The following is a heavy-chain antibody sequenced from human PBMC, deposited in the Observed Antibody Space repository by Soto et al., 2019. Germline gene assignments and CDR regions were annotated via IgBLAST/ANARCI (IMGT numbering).Heavy chain of an antibody. J-gene: IGHJ5*02. Sequence: GGSLRLSCAASGFTFSSYAMHWVRQAPGKGLEWVAVISYDGSNKYYADSVKGRFTISRDNSKNTLYLQMNSLRAEDTAVYYCTRDASRDSSARGWFDPWGPGTLVTVSS. CDR3: TRDASRDSSARGWFDP. V-gene: IGHV3-30-3*01. D-gene: IGHD6-13*01. CDR1: GFTFSSYA. CDR2: ISYDGSNK.